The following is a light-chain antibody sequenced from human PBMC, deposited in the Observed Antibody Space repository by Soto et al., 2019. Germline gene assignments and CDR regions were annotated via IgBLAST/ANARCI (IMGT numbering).Light chain of an antibody. CDR2: DVS. Sequence: QSALTQPRSVSGSPGQSVTISCTGTSTDVGGYNYVSRYQQHPGKVPKLMLYDVSKRPSGVPDRFSGSKSGNTASLTISGLQAEDEADYYCCSYAGRDTLYVFGSGTQLTVL. CDR1: STDVGGYNY. CDR3: CSYAGRDTLYV. V-gene: IGLV2-11*01. J-gene: IGLJ7*01.